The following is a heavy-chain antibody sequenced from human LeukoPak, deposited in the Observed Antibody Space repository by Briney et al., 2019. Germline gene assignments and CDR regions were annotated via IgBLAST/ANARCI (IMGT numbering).Heavy chain of an antibody. V-gene: IGHV3-7*01. CDR1: GFTFSSYW. CDR2: IKQDGSEK. J-gene: IGHJ4*02. D-gene: IGHD3-22*01. Sequence: TGGSLRLSCAASGFTFSSYWMSWVRQAPGKGLEWVANIKQDGSEKYYVDSVKGRFTISRDNAKNSLYLQMNSLRAEDTAVYYCARGDDSGYYDYFDYWGQGALVTVSS. CDR3: ARGDDSGYYDYFDY.